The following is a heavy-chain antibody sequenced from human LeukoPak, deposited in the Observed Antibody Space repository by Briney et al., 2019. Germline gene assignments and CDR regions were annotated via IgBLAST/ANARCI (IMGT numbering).Heavy chain of an antibody. V-gene: IGHV3-15*01. D-gene: IGHD2-2*01. Sequence: GGSLSLSCVGYGFTFSNAWMSWVRQAPGKGLEWVGRIKSKTDGGTADYAAPVKGRFTISRDESKNTLYLQINSLRTEDTAVYYCTTRTWADGFDIWGQGTMLTVSS. CDR2: IKSKTDGGTA. J-gene: IGHJ3*02. CDR1: GFTFSNAW. CDR3: TTRTWADGFDI.